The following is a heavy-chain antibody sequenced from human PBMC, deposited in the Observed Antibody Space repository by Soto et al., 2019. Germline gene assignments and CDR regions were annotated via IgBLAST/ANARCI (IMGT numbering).Heavy chain of an antibody. CDR1: GYTFAGYE. V-gene: IGHV1-3*01. J-gene: IGHJ3*02. CDR3: ARFWHGDLRFEI. CDR2: INAGNGIT. D-gene: IGHD4-17*01. Sequence: QVQLVQSGAEVKKPGASVKITCKASGYTFAGYEIHWVRQAPGQRHERVGWINAGNGITTSSQKFQSRVTITRDTSATTAYMELSSLRSEHTAVYYCARFWHGDLRFEIWGQGTRVTVSS.